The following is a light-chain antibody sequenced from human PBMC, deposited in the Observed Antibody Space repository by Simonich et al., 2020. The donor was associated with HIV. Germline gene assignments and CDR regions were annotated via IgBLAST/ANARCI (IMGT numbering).Light chain of an antibody. CDR2: DVS. CDR3: SSYTSSRTVV. Sequence: QSALTQPASVSGSPGQSFTISCTGTSSDVGVYNYVSWYQQHPGKAPNLMIYDVSKRPSGVSNRYSGSKSGSTASLTNSGLQAEDEADYYCSSYTSSRTVVFGGGTTLTVL. J-gene: IGLJ2*01. V-gene: IGLV2-14*01. CDR1: SSDVGVYNY.